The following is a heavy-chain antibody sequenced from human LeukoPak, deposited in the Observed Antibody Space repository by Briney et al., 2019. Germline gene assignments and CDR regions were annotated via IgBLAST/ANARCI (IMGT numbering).Heavy chain of an antibody. V-gene: IGHV3-23*01. J-gene: IGHJ4*02. D-gene: IGHD5-24*01. CDR3: AKQDGYNVDYYFDY. CDR1: GFTFSSYA. CDR2: ISGSGGST. Sequence: PGGSLRLSCAASGFTFSSYAMSWVRQAPGRRLEWVSAISGSGGSTYYADSVKGRFTISRDNSKNTLYLQMNSLRAEDTAVYYCAKQDGYNVDYYFDYWGQGTLVTVSS.